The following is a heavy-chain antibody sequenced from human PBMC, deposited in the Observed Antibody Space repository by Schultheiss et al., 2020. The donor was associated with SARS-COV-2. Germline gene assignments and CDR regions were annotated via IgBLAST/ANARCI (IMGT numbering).Heavy chain of an antibody. CDR1: GDSITSDGYY. Sequence: SETLSLTCTVSGDSITSDGYYWSWIRQHPGKGLECFGYIYYSGTTYYNPSLKSRLTLSRDTSKNQFSLSLRSVTAADTAVYYCARGTGDSTEYYAYGLDVWGRGTTVTVSS. J-gene: IGHJ6*02. D-gene: IGHD7-27*01. CDR3: ARGTGDSTEYYAYGLDV. V-gene: IGHV4-31*03. CDR2: IYYSGTT.